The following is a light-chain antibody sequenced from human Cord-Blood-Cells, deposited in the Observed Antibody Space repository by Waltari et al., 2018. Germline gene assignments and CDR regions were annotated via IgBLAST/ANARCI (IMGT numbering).Light chain of an antibody. CDR3: QHSYSTPLT. CDR1: QSISSY. J-gene: IGKJ4*01. V-gene: IGKV1-39*01. CDR2: AAS. Sequence: DIQMTQSPSSLSASVGDRVTITCRASQSISSYLNWYQQKPGKAPKLLIYAASSLQSGVPSRCSSSGSATEFPLTISSLQPEDFATYYCQHSYSTPLTFGGGTKVEIK.